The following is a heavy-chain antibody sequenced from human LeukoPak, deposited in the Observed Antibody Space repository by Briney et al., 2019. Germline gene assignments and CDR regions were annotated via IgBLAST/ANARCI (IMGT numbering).Heavy chain of an antibody. CDR1: GFTFSDYG. CDR2: ISGSGIST. D-gene: IGHD3-10*01. CDR3: AKDYSKTSYYGSGTYYRPNWFDP. J-gene: IGHJ5*02. V-gene: IGHV3-23*01. Sequence: GGSLRLSCAAAGFTFSDYGMNWVRQAPGKGLEWVPGISGSGISTYYADSVKGRFTISRDNSKNTLYLQMNSLRPDDTAVYYCAKDYSKTSYYGSGTYYRPNWFDPWGQGTLVTVSS.